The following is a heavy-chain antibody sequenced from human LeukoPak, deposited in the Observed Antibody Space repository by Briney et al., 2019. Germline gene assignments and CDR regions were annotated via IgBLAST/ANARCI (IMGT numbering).Heavy chain of an antibody. D-gene: IGHD6-19*01. J-gene: IGHJ4*02. CDR3: AKGRSGWYEGPLDY. CDR1: GFRFSIYA. CDR2: ISGSGGST. Sequence: HSGGSLRLSCAASGFRFSIYAMSWVRQAPGKGLEWVSAISGSGGSTYYADSVKGRFAISRDNSKNTLYLQMNSLRAEDTAVYYCAKGRSGWYEGPLDYWGQGTLVTVSS. V-gene: IGHV3-23*01.